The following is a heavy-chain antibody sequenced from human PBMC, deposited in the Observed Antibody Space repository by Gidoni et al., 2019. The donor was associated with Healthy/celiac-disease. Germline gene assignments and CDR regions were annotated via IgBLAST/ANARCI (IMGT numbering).Heavy chain of an antibody. CDR3: AKKPLVVVVAATDY. CDR2: ISGSSGST. D-gene: IGHD2-15*01. CDR1: GFTFSSYA. Sequence: GGSLRLSCAASGFTFSSYAMSWVRQAPGKGLEWVSAISGSSGSTYYADSVKGRFTISRDNSKNTLYLQMNSLRAEDTAVYYCAKKPLVVVVAATDYWGQGTLVTVSS. J-gene: IGHJ4*02. V-gene: IGHV3-23*01.